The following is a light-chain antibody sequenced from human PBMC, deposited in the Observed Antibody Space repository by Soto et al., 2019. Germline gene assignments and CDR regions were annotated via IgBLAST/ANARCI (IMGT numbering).Light chain of an antibody. Sequence: QSVLAQPPSVSGAPGQRVTISCTGSSSNIGAGYDVHWYQQLPGTAPKLLIYGNSNRPSGVPDRFSGSKSGTSASLAITELQAEDEADYYCQSYDSSLSEVFGTGTKVTV. CDR3: QSYDSSLSEV. CDR1: SSNIGAGYD. J-gene: IGLJ1*01. V-gene: IGLV1-40*01. CDR2: GNS.